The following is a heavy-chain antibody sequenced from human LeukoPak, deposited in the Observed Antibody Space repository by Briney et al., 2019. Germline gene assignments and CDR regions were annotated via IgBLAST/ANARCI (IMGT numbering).Heavy chain of an antibody. CDR1: GFTFSRHW. J-gene: IGHJ4*02. V-gene: IGHV3-74*01. Sequence: PGGALRPSCAASGFTFSRHWMHWVRQAPGKGLVWISRINSDASDTNYADFVKGRFTISRDNAKNTVYLQINSLRDEDTAVYYCARICSSTDCLIPDWGQGNLVTVSS. CDR2: INSDASDT. D-gene: IGHD2-2*01. CDR3: ARICSSTDCLIPD.